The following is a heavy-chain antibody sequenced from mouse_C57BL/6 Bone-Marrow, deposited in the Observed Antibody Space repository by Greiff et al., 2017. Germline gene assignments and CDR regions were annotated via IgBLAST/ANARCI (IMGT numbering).Heavy chain of an antibody. D-gene: IGHD2-3*01. CDR3: ARYDGSPFAY. CDR1: GFTFTDYY. CDR2: IRNKANGYTT. V-gene: IGHV7-3*01. Sequence: EVNVVESGGGLVQPGGSLSLSCAASGFTFTDYYMSWVRQPPGKALEWLGFIRNKANGYTTEYSASVKGRFTISRDNSQSILYLQMNALRAEDSATYYCARYDGSPFAYWGQGTLVTVSA. J-gene: IGHJ3*01.